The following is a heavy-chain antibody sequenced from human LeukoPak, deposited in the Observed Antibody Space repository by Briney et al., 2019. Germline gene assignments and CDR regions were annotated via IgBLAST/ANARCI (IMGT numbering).Heavy chain of an antibody. CDR1: GGSFSGYY. V-gene: IGHV4-34*01. Sequence: SETLSLTCAVYGGSFSGYYWSWIRQPPGKGLEWIGEINHSGSTNYNPSLKSRVTISVDTSKNQFSLKLSSVTAADTAVYYCARARGSYGSFDYWGQGTLVTVSS. J-gene: IGHJ4*02. CDR2: INHSGST. D-gene: IGHD5-18*01. CDR3: ARARGSYGSFDY.